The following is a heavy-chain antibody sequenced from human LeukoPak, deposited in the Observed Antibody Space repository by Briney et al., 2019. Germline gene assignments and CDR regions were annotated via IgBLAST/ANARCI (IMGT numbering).Heavy chain of an antibody. CDR3: ARHPVHPTFDY. CDR2: IYYSGTT. Sequence: SETLSLTCTVSGGSISGSTYYWDWVRQPPGKGPEWIGSIYYSGTTYYNPSLKSRVTISVDTSKNQFSLKLSSVTAADTAVYYCARHPVHPTFDYWGQGTLVTVSS. CDR1: GGSISGSTYY. J-gene: IGHJ4*02. D-gene: IGHD6-6*01. V-gene: IGHV4-39*01.